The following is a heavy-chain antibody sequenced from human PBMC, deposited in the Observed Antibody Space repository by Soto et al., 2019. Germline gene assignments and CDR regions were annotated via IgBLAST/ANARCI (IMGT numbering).Heavy chain of an antibody. Sequence: PSETLSLTCTFSGSSIIGYYWTWVRQAPGKGLEWVSTISGSDGKTFYADSVKGRFSISRDTSQSTLYLQMNSLRADDTAMYYCARWSYLDYWGQGTRVTVSS. V-gene: IGHV3-23*01. J-gene: IGHJ4*02. CDR3: ARWSYLDY. CDR1: GSSIIGYY. D-gene: IGHD3-3*01. CDR2: ISGSDGKT.